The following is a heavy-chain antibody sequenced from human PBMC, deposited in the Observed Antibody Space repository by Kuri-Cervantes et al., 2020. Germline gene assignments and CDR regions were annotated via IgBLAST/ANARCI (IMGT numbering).Heavy chain of an antibody. CDR3: ARVEFGVTLVQGAFDY. D-gene: IGHD3-10*01. J-gene: IGHJ4*02. V-gene: IGHV1-8*01. Sequence: ASVKVSCKAFEYTFTSYNIHWVRQATGQGLEWMGWMNPNSGNRVSAQKFQGRLSMTRNTSISTAYMELSSLTSEDTAVYFCARVEFGVTLVQGAFDYWGQGTLVTVSS. CDR2: MNPNSGNR. CDR1: EYTFTSYN.